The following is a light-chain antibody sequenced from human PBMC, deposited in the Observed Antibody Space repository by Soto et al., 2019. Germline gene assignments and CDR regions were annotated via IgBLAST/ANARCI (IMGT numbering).Light chain of an antibody. Sequence: DIVMTQSPLSLPVAPGEPASISCRSSQSLLHSNGYNYLDWYLQKPGQSPRLLIYLGSIRVSGVPDRFSGSGSGTDFTLKISRVEAEDVGVYYCMQALQTPPAFGQGTKV. CDR2: LGS. CDR3: MQALQTPPA. CDR1: QSLLHSNGYNY. V-gene: IGKV2-28*01. J-gene: IGKJ1*01.